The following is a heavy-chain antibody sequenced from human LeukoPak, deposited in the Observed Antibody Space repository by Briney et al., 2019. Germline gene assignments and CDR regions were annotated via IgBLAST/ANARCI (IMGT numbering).Heavy chain of an antibody. Sequence: SVKVSCKASGGTFSSYAISWVRQAPGQGLEWMGGIIPIFGTANYAQKFQGRVTITADESTSTAYMELSSLRSEDTAVYYCARKTRLLLKKYYYYYMDVWGKGTTVTVSS. CDR2: IIPIFGTA. V-gene: IGHV1-69*13. CDR3: ARKTRLLLKKYYYYYMDV. CDR1: GGTFSSYA. D-gene: IGHD3-22*01. J-gene: IGHJ6*03.